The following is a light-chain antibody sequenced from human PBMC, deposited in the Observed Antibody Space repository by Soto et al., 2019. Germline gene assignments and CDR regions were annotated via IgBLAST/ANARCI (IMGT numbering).Light chain of an antibody. V-gene: IGLV2-14*01. J-gene: IGLJ2*01. CDR1: SSDVGAYSY. CDR3: SSFERSGTRV. CDR2: EVS. Sequence: QLVLTQPASVSGSPGQSITISCTGTSSDVGAYSYVSWYQQHPGKAPKLIIYEVSSRPSGVSSRFSGSKSGNTASLTISGLQAEDEADYYCSSFERSGTRVIGGGTKLTVL.